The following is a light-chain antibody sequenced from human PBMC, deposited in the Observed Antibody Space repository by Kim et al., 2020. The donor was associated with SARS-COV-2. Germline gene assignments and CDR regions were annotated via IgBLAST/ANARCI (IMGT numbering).Light chain of an antibody. CDR1: NLERRS. CDR3: QVWDSITDHVI. Sequence: SYELTQSPSVSVAPGKTARITCGGNNLERRSVHWYQQKPGQAPVLILFDDSDRSSGIPERFSGSNSGNTATLTISRVEAGDEADYYCQVWDSITDHVIFGGGTQLTVL. J-gene: IGLJ2*01. V-gene: IGLV3-21*03. CDR2: DDS.